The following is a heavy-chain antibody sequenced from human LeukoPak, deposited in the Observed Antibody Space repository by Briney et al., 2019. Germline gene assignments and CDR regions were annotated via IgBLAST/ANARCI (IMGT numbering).Heavy chain of an antibody. Sequence: SGTLSLTCAVSGGSISSSNWWSWVRQPPGKGLEWIGEIYHSGSTNYNPSLKSRVTISVDKSKNQFSLKLSSVTAADTAVYYCASSMIQLDPSYYYYYMDVWGKGTTVTVSS. V-gene: IGHV4-4*02. CDR2: IYHSGST. D-gene: IGHD5-18*01. CDR3: ASSMIQLDPSYYYYYMDV. CDR1: GGSISSSNW. J-gene: IGHJ6*03.